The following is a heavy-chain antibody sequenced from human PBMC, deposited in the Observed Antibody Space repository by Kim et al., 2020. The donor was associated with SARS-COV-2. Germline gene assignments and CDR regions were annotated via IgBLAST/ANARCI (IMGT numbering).Heavy chain of an antibody. CDR2: LYSSGIT. J-gene: IGHJ4*02. V-gene: IGHV3-53*01. CDR3: AGGGRGYSPFDY. CDR1: FFPFLLPS. D-gene: IGHD5-18*01. Sequence: SLLLSFSSSFFPFLLPSLPFFLPAPGKGLEWVSVLYSSGITYYAASVKGRFTISRDNSKNTLFLHMNSLRAEDTAVYYCAGGGRGYSPFDYWGRGTLVTVSS.